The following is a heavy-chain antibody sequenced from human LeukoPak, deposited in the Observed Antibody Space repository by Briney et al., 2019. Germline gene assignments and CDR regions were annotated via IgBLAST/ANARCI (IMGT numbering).Heavy chain of an antibody. CDR2: IRYDGSNK. J-gene: IGHJ4*02. CDR3: ARVEDYDILTGFDY. V-gene: IGHV3-30*02. Sequence: GGSLRLSCAASGFMFSSYGMHWVRQAPGKGLEWVAFIRYDGSNKYYADSVKGRFTISRDNSKNTLYLQMNSLRAEDTAVYYCARVEDYDILTGFDYWGQGTLVTVSS. D-gene: IGHD3-9*01. CDR1: GFMFSSYG.